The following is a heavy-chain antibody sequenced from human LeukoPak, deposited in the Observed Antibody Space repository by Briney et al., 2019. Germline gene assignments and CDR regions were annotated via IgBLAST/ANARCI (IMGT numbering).Heavy chain of an antibody. Sequence: QSGGSLRLSCAASGFTFSNYWMHWVRQAPGKGLVWVSRINSDGINTSYADSVKGRFTISRDNAKNTLYLQMNTLRAEDTAVYYCAKASRFGYSYGPREYFYYMDVWGKGTTVTISS. V-gene: IGHV3-74*01. CDR1: GFTFSNYW. D-gene: IGHD5-18*01. CDR2: INSDGINT. J-gene: IGHJ6*03. CDR3: AKASRFGYSYGPREYFYYMDV.